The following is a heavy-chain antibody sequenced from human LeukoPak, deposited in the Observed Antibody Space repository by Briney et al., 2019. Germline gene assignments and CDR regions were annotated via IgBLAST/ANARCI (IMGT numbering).Heavy chain of an antibody. V-gene: IGHV1-2*02. CDR3: ARVLPGEGQIHS. J-gene: IGHJ4*02. D-gene: IGHD3-10*01. CDR1: GYTFTGSY. CDR2: INPDSGVT. Sequence: ASVKVSCKTSGYTFTGSYVHWVRQAPGQGLEWMGWINPDSGVTNYAQKFQGRVTMTRDTSISSGYMELSSLRSDDTAVYFCARVLPGEGQIHSWGQGTLVTVSS.